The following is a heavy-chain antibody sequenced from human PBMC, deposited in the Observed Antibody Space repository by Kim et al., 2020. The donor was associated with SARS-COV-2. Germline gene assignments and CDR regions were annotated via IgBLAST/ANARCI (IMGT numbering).Heavy chain of an antibody. Sequence: TYDAGSGKGRVTISRHNSKNTLYLQMNGLRAEDTAVYYCARCYGSGIDYWGQGTLVTVSS. V-gene: IGHV3-53*04. CDR2: T. J-gene: IGHJ4*02. D-gene: IGHD3-10*01. CDR3: ARCYGSGIDY.